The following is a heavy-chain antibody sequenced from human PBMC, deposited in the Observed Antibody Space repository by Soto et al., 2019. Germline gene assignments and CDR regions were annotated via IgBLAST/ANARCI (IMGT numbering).Heavy chain of an antibody. CDR2: ILYDGSNK. D-gene: IGHD2-2*01. CDR3: AKSRDAYNFYFYYGMDV. Sequence: QVQLVESGGGVVQAGRSLRLSCAASGFTFSNYGMHWVRQTPGKGLEWVALILYDGSNKYYADSVKGRFTISRDNSKNTLYLQVSSLGAEDTAVYYCAKSRDAYNFYFYYGMDVWGQGTTVTVS. V-gene: IGHV3-30*18. CDR1: GFTFSNYG. J-gene: IGHJ6*02.